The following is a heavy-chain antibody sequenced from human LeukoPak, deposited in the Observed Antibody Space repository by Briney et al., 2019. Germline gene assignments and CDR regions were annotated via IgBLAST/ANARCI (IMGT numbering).Heavy chain of an antibody. CDR1: GFTFSDYY. Sequence: RTGGSLRLSCAASGFTFSDYYMTWLRQAPGKGLEWIGEINHSGSTNYNPSLKSRVTISVDMSKNQFSLKLSSVTAADTAVYYCARGPPAKPGTGYYYGMDVWGQGTTVTVSS. D-gene: IGHD4/OR15-4a*01. J-gene: IGHJ6*02. CDR3: ARGPPAKPGTGYYYGMDV. V-gene: IGHV4-34*01. CDR2: INHSGST.